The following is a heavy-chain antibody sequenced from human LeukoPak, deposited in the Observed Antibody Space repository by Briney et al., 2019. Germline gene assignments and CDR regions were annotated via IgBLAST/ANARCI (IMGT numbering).Heavy chain of an antibody. J-gene: IGHJ4*02. CDR2: ISSSSSYI. CDR1: GFTFSSYS. D-gene: IGHD3-3*01. Sequence: GGSLRLSWAAAGFTFSSYSMNLVRQAPGKGLELVSSISSSSSYIYYADSVNGRFTISRDNAKNSLYLQMNSLRSDDTAVYYSASVDYEFMDPGYWGQGTLVTVSS. V-gene: IGHV3-21*01. CDR3: ASVDYEFMDPGY.